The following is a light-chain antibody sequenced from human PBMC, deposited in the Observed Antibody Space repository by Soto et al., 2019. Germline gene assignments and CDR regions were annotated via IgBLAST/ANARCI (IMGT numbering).Light chain of an antibody. Sequence: DVVMTQSPLSLPVTLGQPASISCRSNQSLVHSDGIAYFSWFQQRPGRSPRRLIYKVSNRDSGVPARFSGSVSGTDFALKISRVEAEDVGVYYFMQGTHWPITFGQGTRLDIK. J-gene: IGKJ5*01. V-gene: IGKV2-30*02. CDR3: MQGTHWPIT. CDR1: QSLVHSDGIAY. CDR2: KVS.